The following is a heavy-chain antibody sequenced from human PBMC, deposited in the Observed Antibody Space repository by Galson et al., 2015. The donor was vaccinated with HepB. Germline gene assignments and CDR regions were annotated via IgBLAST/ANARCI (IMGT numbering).Heavy chain of an antibody. J-gene: IGHJ5*02. CDR3: ATALYYYDSSGYQPFDP. D-gene: IGHD3-22*01. CDR2: FDPEDGET. V-gene: IGHV1-24*01. Sequence: SVKVSCKVSGYTLTELSMHWVRQAPGKGLEWMGGFDPEDGETIYAQKFQGRVTMTEDTSTDTAYMELSSLRSEDTAVYYCATALYYYDSSGYQPFDPWGQGTLVTVSS. CDR1: GYTLTELS.